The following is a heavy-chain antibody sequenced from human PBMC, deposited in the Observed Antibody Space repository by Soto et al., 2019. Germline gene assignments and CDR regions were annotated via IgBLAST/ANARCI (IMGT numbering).Heavy chain of an antibody. J-gene: IGHJ3*01. CDR3: ACCSSTSCYSHDAFDV. D-gene: IGHD2-2*01. V-gene: IGHV1-2*04. Sequence: GASVKVACTASGYTFTGYYMHWVRQAPGQGLEWMGWINPNSGGTNYAQKFQGWVTMTRDTSISTAYMELSRLRSDDTAVYYCACCSSTSCYSHDAFDVWGQGTMVTVSS. CDR1: GYTFTGYY. CDR2: INPNSGGT.